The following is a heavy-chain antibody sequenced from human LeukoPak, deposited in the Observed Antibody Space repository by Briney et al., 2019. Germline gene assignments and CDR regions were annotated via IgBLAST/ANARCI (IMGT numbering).Heavy chain of an antibody. D-gene: IGHD4-17*01. CDR2: IKQDGSEK. J-gene: IGHJ5*02. V-gene: IGHV3-7*03. Sequence: TGGSLRLSCAASGFTFSSYWMSWVRQAPGKGLEWVANIKQDGSEKYYVDSVKGRFTISRDNAKNSLYLQMNSLRAEDTAVYYCARTVGYGDYHWFDPWGQGTLVTVSS. CDR3: ARTVGYGDYHWFDP. CDR1: GFTFSSYW.